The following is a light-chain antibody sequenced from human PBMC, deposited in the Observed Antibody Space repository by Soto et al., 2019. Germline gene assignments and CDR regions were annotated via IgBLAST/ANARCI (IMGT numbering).Light chain of an antibody. CDR3: QQYGSSPLT. V-gene: IGKV1-39*01. CDR1: RNVSIY. CDR2: ATS. Sequence: EIPLTQSPSSLAASVGDRLTLTCRASRNVSIYLNWYQHKPGKGPTLLIHATSNLQIGVPSRFSGSGSGTEFTLTISSLESEDFGVYYCQQYGSSPLTFGGGTKV. J-gene: IGKJ4*01.